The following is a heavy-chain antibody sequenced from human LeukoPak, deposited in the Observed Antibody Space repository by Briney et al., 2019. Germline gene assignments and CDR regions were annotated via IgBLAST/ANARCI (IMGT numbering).Heavy chain of an antibody. CDR1: GGTFSSYA. Sequence: SVKVSCKASGGTFSSYAISWVRQAPGQGLEWMGRIIPILGIANYAQKFQGRVTITADKSTSTAYMELSSLRSEDTAVYYCARAIMTYYYDSSGYYSLDYWGQGTLVTVSS. V-gene: IGHV1-69*04. CDR3: ARAIMTYYYDSSGYYSLDY. CDR2: IIPILGIA. J-gene: IGHJ4*02. D-gene: IGHD3-22*01.